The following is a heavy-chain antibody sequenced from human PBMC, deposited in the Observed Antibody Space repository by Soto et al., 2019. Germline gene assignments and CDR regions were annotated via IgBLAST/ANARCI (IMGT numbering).Heavy chain of an antibody. J-gene: IGHJ4*02. Sequence: SETLSLTCAVSGYSISSGYYWGWIRQPPGKGLEWIGSIYHSGSTYYNPSLKSRVTISVDTSKNQFSLKLSSVTAADTAVYYCARLGYCSGGSCFFDYWGQGTLVTVSS. V-gene: IGHV4-38-2*01. CDR3: ARLGYCSGGSCFFDY. CDR2: IYHSGST. D-gene: IGHD2-15*01. CDR1: GYSISSGYY.